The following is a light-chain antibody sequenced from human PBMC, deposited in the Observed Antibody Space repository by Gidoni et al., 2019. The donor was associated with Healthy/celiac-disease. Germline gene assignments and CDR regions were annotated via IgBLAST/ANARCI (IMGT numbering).Light chain of an antibody. J-gene: IGKJ2*01. CDR1: QSISSN. V-gene: IGKV3-15*01. CDR2: GAS. Sequence: EIVMTPSPATLSVSPGERATPSCRASQSISSNLAWYQQKPGQAPRLLIYGASTRATGTPARFSGSGSGTEFTLTISSLQSEDFAVYYCQQYNNWPPYTFXXXTKLEIK. CDR3: QQYNNWPPYT.